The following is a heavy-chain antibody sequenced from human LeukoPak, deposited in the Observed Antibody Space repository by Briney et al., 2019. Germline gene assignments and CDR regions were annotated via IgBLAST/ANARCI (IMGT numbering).Heavy chain of an antibody. J-gene: IGHJ4*02. CDR3: ARDHTIGWFGELLF. Sequence: PGGSLRLSCVASGFTFSSYWATWVRQAPGKGLEWVANIDTDGSHQYYVDSVKGRFTISGDNSKNTLYLQMGSLRAEDMAVYYCARDHTIGWFGELLFWGQGTLVTVSS. CDR2: IDTDGSHQ. CDR1: GFTFSSYW. D-gene: IGHD3-10*01. V-gene: IGHV3-7*01.